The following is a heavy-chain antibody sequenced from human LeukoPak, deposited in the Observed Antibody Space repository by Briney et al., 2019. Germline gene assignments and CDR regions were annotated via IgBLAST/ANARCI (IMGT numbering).Heavy chain of an antibody. D-gene: IGHD6-19*01. CDR2: IYPGDSDT. J-gene: IGHJ4*02. Sequence: RGESLKISCKGSGYSFTNYWIGWVRQMPGKGLEWMGIIYPGDSDTRYSPSFQGQVTISADKFISTAYLQWSSLKASDTAMYYCARPVSTVAGTEVYFDFWGQGTLVTVSS. V-gene: IGHV5-51*01. CDR1: GYSFTNYW. CDR3: ARPVSTVAGTEVYFDF.